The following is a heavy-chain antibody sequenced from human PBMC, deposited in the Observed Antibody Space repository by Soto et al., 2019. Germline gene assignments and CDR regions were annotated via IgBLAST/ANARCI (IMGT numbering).Heavy chain of an antibody. CDR3: AKAVDTVPA. J-gene: IGHJ3*01. CDR1: GFTFSTYA. D-gene: IGHD5-18*01. Sequence: EVQLLESGRGLVQPGGSLRLSCAASGFTFSTYAMSWVRQAPGKGLEWVSTISGGGRSTYYADSVKGRFTISRDNSKNTLYLQMNSLRADDTAVYYCAKAVDTVPAWGQGTMVTVSS. CDR2: ISGGGRST. V-gene: IGHV3-23*01.